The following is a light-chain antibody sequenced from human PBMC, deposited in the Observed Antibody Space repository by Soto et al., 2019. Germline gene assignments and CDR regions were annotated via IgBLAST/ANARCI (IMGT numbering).Light chain of an antibody. CDR2: WAS. J-gene: IGKJ1*01. V-gene: IGKV4-1*01. CDR1: QTVLDSFNNKDY. Sequence: DILMTHTHDSLAVSLGERATINRKSRQTVLDSFNNKDYITWYQQKPGQPPKLLIYWASTREFGVPDRFSGSGSGTDFTLTISSLQAEDVAVYYCQQYYSTPRTFGHGTKVAIK. CDR3: QQYYSTPRT.